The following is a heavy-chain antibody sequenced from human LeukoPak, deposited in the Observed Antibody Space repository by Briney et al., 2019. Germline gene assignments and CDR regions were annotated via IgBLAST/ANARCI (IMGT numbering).Heavy chain of an antibody. J-gene: IGHJ4*02. Sequence: PGGSLRLSCVASGFTFSSYDMHWVRQAPGKGLDWVAFIRYDGSDKYYVDSVTGRFTISRDNSKNMLYQQMNSLRTEDTAVYYCAEGSYYAYWGQGILVTVSS. CDR2: IRYDGSDK. CDR1: GFTFSSYD. CDR3: AEGSYYAY. V-gene: IGHV3-30*02. D-gene: IGHD1-26*01.